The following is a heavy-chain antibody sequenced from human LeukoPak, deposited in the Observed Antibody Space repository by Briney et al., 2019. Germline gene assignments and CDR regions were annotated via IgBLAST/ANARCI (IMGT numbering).Heavy chain of an antibody. J-gene: IGHJ3*02. CDR1: GFTFDDYA. Sequence: PGGSLRLSCAASGFTFDDYAMHWVRQAPGKGLEWVSLISGDGGSTYYADSVKGRFTISRDNSKNSLYLQMNSLRTEDTTLYYCAKDVGGKAPRAFDIWGQGTMVTVSS. D-gene: IGHD4-23*01. CDR3: AKDVGGKAPRAFDI. CDR2: ISGDGGST. V-gene: IGHV3-43*02.